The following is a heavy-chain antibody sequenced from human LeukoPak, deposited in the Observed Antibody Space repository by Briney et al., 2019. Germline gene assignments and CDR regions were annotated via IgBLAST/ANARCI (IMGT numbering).Heavy chain of an antibody. J-gene: IGHJ4*02. CDR2: IYTSGST. V-gene: IGHV4-61*02. CDR3: AREDKGPAFFDY. CDR1: GGSISSGSYY. Sequence: SQTLSLTCTVSGGSISSGSYYWSWIRQPAGKGLEWIGRIYTSGSTNYNPSLKSRDTISVDTSKNQFSLKLSSVTAADTAVYYCAREDKGPAFFDYWGQGTLVTVSS. D-gene: IGHD2-15*01.